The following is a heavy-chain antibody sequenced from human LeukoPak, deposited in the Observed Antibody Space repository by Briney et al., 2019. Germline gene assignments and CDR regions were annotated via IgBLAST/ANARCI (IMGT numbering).Heavy chain of an antibody. Sequence: SETLSLTCTVSGGSISSYYWSWIRQPAGKGLEWIGRIYTSGSTNYNPSPKSRVTMSVDTSKNQFSLKLSSVTAADTAVYYCARDLGYCTNGVCYRDAFDIWGQGTMVTVSS. V-gene: IGHV4-4*07. CDR1: GGSISSYY. J-gene: IGHJ3*02. CDR3: ARDLGYCTNGVCYRDAFDI. D-gene: IGHD2-8*01. CDR2: IYTSGST.